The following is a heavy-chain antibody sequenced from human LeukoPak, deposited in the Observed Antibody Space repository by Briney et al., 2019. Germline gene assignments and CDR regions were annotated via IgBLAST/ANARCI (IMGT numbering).Heavy chain of an antibody. D-gene: IGHD4-17*01. Sequence: ASVKVSCKASGYTFTSYCVQWVRQAPGQGLEWMGMINPSGDNTNYAQKFQGRVTMTRDTSTSTVYMELSSLRSEDTAVYYCARDRGGDYVASFYYGTDVWGQGTTVTVSS. CDR2: INPSGDNT. V-gene: IGHV1-46*01. CDR1: GYTFTSYC. CDR3: ARDRGGDYVASFYYGTDV. J-gene: IGHJ6*02.